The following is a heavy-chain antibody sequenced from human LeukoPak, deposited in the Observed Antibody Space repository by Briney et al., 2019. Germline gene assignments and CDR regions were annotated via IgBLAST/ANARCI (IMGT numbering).Heavy chain of an antibody. CDR2: INPNSGGT. J-gene: IGHJ5*02. V-gene: IGHV1-2*02. Sequence: ASVKVSCKASGYTFTGYYMHWVRQAPGQGLEWMGWINPNSGGTNYAQKFQGRVTMTRDTSISTAYMELNRLRSDDTAVYYCARDMYSGFGDGWFDPWGQGTLVTVSS. D-gene: IGHD3-10*01. CDR3: ARDMYSGFGDGWFDP. CDR1: GYTFTGYY.